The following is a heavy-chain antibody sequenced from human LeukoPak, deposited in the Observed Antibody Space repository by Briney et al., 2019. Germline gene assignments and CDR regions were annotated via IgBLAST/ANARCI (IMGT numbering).Heavy chain of an antibody. CDR2: ISWNSGTM. CDR1: GFIFNNYA. J-gene: IGHJ4*02. Sequence: SLRLSCAGSGFIFNNYAMHWVRQPPGKGLEWVSGISWNSGTMDYADSVRGRFTISRDSAKNSLYLQMDSLRVEDTAFYYCAKDNRRHYTSGPNPDSLHWGQGALVTVSS. D-gene: IGHD6-19*01. V-gene: IGHV3-9*01. CDR3: AKDNRRHYTSGPNPDSLH.